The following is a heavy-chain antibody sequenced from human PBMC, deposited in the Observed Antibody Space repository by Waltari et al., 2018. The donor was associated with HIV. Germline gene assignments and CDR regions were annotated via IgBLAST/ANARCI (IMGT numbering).Heavy chain of an antibody. CDR1: TYIFTIFF. V-gene: IGHV1-2*02. CDR2: IDPNNGAT. CDR3: ARQYSGFDYRYVAY. Sequence: QVQLVQSGPEVKKPGASVKVSCEASTYIFTIFFIHWVRQAPGQGLEWMEYIDPNNGATNYAPKFQGRVTMTRDTSIKTAYMELSGLTSDDTAVYYCARQYSGFDYRYVAYWGQGTLVTVSS. J-gene: IGHJ4*02. D-gene: IGHD5-12*01.